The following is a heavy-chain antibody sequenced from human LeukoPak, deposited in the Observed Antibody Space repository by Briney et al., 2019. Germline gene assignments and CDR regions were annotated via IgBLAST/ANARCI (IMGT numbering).Heavy chain of an antibody. CDR1: GGFISSYY. Sequence: SETLSLTCTVSGGFISSYYWSWIRQPPGKGLEWIGYIYYSGSTNYNPSLKSRVTISVDTSKNQFSLKLSSVTAADTAVYYCARVFGHGGNPSDYWGQGTLVNVSS. V-gene: IGHV4-59*12. CDR2: IYYSGST. D-gene: IGHD4-23*01. CDR3: ARVFGHGGNPSDY. J-gene: IGHJ4*02.